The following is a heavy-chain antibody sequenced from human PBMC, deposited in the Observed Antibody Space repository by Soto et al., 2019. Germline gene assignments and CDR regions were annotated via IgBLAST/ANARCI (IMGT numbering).Heavy chain of an antibody. CDR3: ARRHYYDSRIAFDI. D-gene: IGHD3-22*01. V-gene: IGHV4-34*01. CDR2: INHSGST. Sequence: LSLTCAVYGGSFSGYYWSWIRQPPGKGLELIGEINHSGSTNYNPSLKSRVTISVDTSKNQFSLKLSSVTAADTAVYYCARRHYYDSRIAFDIWGQGTMVTVSS. J-gene: IGHJ3*02. CDR1: GGSFSGYY.